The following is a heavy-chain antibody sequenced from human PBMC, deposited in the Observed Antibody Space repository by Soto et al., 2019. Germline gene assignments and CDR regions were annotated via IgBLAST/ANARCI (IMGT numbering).Heavy chain of an antibody. Sequence: QVTLKESGPVLVKPTETLTLRRTVSGLSITDSEMGVSWIRQPPGQPLEWLAHIDSSGEKSYRTFLKSRLAISKDTSKSQIVLTMTNMDPADTVTYYCARRHLAVAVSPWFDPWGQGIPVTVSS. J-gene: IGHJ5*02. V-gene: IGHV2-26*01. CDR1: GLSITDSEMG. CDR2: IDSSGEK. CDR3: ARRHLAVAVSPWFDP. D-gene: IGHD6-19*01.